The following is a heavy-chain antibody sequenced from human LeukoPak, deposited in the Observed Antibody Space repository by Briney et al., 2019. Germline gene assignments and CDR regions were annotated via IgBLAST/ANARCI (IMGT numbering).Heavy chain of an antibody. CDR3: ARPLNTMVRGITTATDFFSYAMDV. Sequence: SVKVSCKASGGTFGSYAISWVRQAPGQGLEWMGRSLPSFGATKYSQKFQDRVTITADVSTTTVYMDLTSLSSEDTALYYCARPLNTMVRGITTATDFFSYAMDVWGQGTAVTVSS. V-gene: IGHV1-69*15. CDR1: GGTFGSYA. CDR2: SLPSFGAT. D-gene: IGHD3-10*01. J-gene: IGHJ6*02.